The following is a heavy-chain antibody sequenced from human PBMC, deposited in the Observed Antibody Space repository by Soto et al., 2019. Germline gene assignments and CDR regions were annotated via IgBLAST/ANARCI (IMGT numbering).Heavy chain of an antibody. D-gene: IGHD2-15*01. Sequence: EVQLLESGGGLVQPGGSLRLSCAASGFTFSSYAMTWVRQAPGKGPEWVSAISGSGGSTYYADSVKGRFTISRDNSKNTLDLQINSLRAEDTAVYYCFCSGGGREFDYWGQGALVTVSS. CDR1: GFTFSSYA. J-gene: IGHJ4*02. V-gene: IGHV3-23*01. CDR2: ISGSGGST. CDR3: FCSGGGREFDY.